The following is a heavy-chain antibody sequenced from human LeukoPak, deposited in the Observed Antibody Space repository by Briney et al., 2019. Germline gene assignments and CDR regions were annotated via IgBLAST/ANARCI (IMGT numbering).Heavy chain of an antibody. D-gene: IGHD3-10*01. CDR3: ARDITGDLYYFDY. Sequence: GGSLRLSCAASGFTFSSYGMHWVRQAPGKGLEWVAVIWYDGSNKYYADSVKGRFTISRDNSKNTLYLHMNSLRAEDTAVYYCARDITGDLYYFDYWGQGTLVTVSS. V-gene: IGHV3-33*01. CDR2: IWYDGSNK. J-gene: IGHJ4*02. CDR1: GFTFSSYG.